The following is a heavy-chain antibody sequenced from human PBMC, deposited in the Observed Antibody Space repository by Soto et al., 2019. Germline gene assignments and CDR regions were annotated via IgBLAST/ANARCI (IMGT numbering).Heavy chain of an antibody. CDR2: ISGSGGST. CDR1: GFTFSSYA. D-gene: IGHD3-9*01. V-gene: IGHV3-23*01. Sequence: GGSLRLSCAASGFTFSSYAMSWVRQAPGKGLEWVSAISGSGGSTYYADSVEGRFTISRDNSKNTLFLQMNSLRAEDTAVYYCARRRPGYPSAFDFWGPGTMVTVSS. CDR3: ARRRPGYPSAFDF. J-gene: IGHJ3*01.